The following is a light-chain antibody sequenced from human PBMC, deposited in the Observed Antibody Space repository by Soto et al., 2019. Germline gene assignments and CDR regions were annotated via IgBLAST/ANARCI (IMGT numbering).Light chain of an antibody. J-gene: IGKJ4*01. V-gene: IGKV1-27*01. CDR3: QQYNSAPLT. CDR1: QGINNN. CDR2: AAS. Sequence: DIQMTQSPSSLSASVGDRVTITCRASQGINNNLAWYQQKPGKVPKVLIYAASTLQSGVPSRFSGSRSGTDCTLTISSLQPEDVASYYSQQYNSAPLTVGGGTKVEIK.